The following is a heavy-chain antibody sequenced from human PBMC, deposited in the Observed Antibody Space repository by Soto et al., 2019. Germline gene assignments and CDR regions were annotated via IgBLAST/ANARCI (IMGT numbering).Heavy chain of an antibody. CDR1: GGSISSSTYY. CDR2: IYYSGST. J-gene: IGHJ4*02. D-gene: IGHD2-8*01. Sequence: QLQLQESGPGLVKPSETLSLTCTVSGGSISSSTYYWGWIRQPPGKGLEWIGSIYYSGSTYYNPSLKSRITISVETSKNQFSLRLSSVTAADTAVYYCARDLTVLTVGYFDYWGQGTLVTVSS. CDR3: ARDLTVLTVGYFDY. V-gene: IGHV4-39*01.